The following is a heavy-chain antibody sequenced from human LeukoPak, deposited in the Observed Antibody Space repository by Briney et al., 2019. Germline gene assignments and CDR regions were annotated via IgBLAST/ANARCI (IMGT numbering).Heavy chain of an antibody. D-gene: IGHD2-15*01. CDR3: AKVIWGYCSGGSCYGGGYMDA. CDR2: ISGSGGST. V-gene: IGHV3-23*01. Sequence: GGSLRLSCAASGFTFSSYAMSWVRQAPGKGLEWVSAISGSGGSTYYADSVKGRFTISRDNSKNTLYLQMNSLRAEDTAVYYCAKVIWGYCSGGSCYGGGYMDAWGKGTTVTVSS. CDR1: GFTFSSYA. J-gene: IGHJ6*03.